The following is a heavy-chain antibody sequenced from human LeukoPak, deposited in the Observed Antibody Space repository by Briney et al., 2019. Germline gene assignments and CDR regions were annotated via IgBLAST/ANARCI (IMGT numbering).Heavy chain of an antibody. J-gene: IGHJ4*02. D-gene: IGHD1-14*01. Sequence: GGSLRLSCAASGFTFDDYAMHWVRQAPGKGLEWGSGICWNSGSIGYADSVKGRFTISRDNAKNSLYLQMNSLRAEDTALYYCAKQGSEPYYFDYWGQGTLVTVSS. CDR1: GFTFDDYA. V-gene: IGHV3-9*01. CDR3: AKQGSEPYYFDY. CDR2: ICWNSGSI.